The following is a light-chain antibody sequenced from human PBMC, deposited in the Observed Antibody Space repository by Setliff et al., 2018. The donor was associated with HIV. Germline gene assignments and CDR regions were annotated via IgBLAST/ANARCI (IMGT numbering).Light chain of an antibody. J-gene: IGLJ1*01. CDR1: SSDVGNYNY. CDR2: DVT. CDR3: SSYAGSYTSLFV. V-gene: IGLV2-11*01. Sequence: QSVLAQPRSVSGSPGQSVTIPCTGTSSDVGNYNYVSWYQQHPGKAPKLMIYDVTKRPSGDPDRFSGSKSGNTASLTISGLQAEDEADYYCSSYAGSYTSLFVFGTGTKVTVL.